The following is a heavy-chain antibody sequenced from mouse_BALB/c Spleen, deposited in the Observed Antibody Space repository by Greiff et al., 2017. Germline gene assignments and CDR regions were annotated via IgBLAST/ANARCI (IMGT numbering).Heavy chain of an antibody. Sequence: DVMLVESGGDLVKPGGSLKLSCAASGFTFSSYGMSWVRQTPDKRLEWVATISSGGSYTYYPDSVKGRFTISRDNAKNTLYLQMSSLKSEDTAMYYCARRGYDYDNAMDYWGQGTSVTVSS. V-gene: IGHV5-6*02. CDR3: ARRGYDYDNAMDY. CDR1: GFTFSSYG. D-gene: IGHD2-4*01. J-gene: IGHJ4*01. CDR2: ISSGGSYT.